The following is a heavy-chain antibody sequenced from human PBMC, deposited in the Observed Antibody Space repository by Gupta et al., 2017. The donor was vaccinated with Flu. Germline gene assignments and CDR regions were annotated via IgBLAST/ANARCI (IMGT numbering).Heavy chain of an antibody. CDR3: ARARATGWRGWFYP. V-gene: IGHV4-59*01. J-gene: IGHJ5*02. CDR1: Y. D-gene: IGHD6-19*01. Sequence: YWSWIRQSPGKGLEWIGYIHYSGTANYNPSLKSRATISVNASIDQFSLKVTSLTAADTAVYYCARARATGWRGWFYPWGQGTLVTVSS. CDR2: IHYSGTA.